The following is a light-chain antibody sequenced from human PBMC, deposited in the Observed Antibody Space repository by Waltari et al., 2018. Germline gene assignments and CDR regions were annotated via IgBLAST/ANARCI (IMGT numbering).Light chain of an antibody. CDR3: QQHDNSPWT. J-gene: IGKJ1*01. CDR1: QGITNW. V-gene: IGKV1-33*01. Sequence: DIQMTQSPSSLSASVGDRVTITCRASQGITNWLAWYQQKLGKAPKLLIYRASNLETGVPSRFRGSGSGTEFTLTISSLQPEDIATYYCQQHDNSPWTFGQGTKVEIK. CDR2: RAS.